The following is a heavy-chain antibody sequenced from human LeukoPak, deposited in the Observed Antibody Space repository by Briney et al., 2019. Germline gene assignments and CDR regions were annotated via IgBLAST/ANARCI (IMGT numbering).Heavy chain of an antibody. CDR1: GFTFSSYA. V-gene: IGHV3-30*04. CDR3: ARETLLRVFVP. Sequence: GGSLRLSCAASGFTFSSYAMHWVRQAPGKGLEWVAVISYDGSNKYYADSVKGRFTISRDNSKNTLYLQMNSLRAEDTAAYYCARETLLRVFVPWGQGTLVTVSS. CDR2: ISYDGSNK. D-gene: IGHD2-15*01. J-gene: IGHJ5*02.